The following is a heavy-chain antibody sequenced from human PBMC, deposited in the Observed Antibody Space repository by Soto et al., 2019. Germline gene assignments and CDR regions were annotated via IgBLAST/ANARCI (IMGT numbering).Heavy chain of an antibody. CDR1: GFTFSDSY. J-gene: IGHJ4*02. Sequence: VQLVESGGGLVKPGGSLRLSCAASGFTFSDSYMSWIRQSPGKGMEWISYVNSLGTYTKYADSVRGRFTISRDNAQNPLYLEMTRLTVEDTAVYYCARNYGGASGVNDWGQGTQVTGSS. CDR3: ARNYGGASGVND. V-gene: IGHV3-11*05. D-gene: IGHD4-17*01. CDR2: VNSLGTYT.